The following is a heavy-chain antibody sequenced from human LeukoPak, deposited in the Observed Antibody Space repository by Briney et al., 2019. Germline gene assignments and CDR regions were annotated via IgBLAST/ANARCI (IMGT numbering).Heavy chain of an antibody. Sequence: GESLKISCKGSGYSFTNYWIGWVRQMPGKGLEWVGIIYPRDSDIRYSPSFQGQVTISADKSISTAYLQWSSLKASDTAMYYCARRWMVGAGDWFDPWGQGTLVTVSS. CDR1: GYSFTNYW. D-gene: IGHD1-26*01. CDR2: IYPRDSDI. CDR3: ARRWMVGAGDWFDP. V-gene: IGHV5-51*01. J-gene: IGHJ5*02.